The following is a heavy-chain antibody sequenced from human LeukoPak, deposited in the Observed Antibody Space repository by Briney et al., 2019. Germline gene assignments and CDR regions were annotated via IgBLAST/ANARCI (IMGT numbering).Heavy chain of an antibody. CDR2: INWNGGST. Sequence: GRSLRLPCAAPGFTFDDYGMSWVRQAPGKGLEWVSGINWNGGSTGYADSVKGRFTISRDNAKNSLYLQMNSLRAEDTALYYCARTHYPPAAISAGFDYWGQGTLVTVSS. CDR3: ARTHYPPAAISAGFDY. V-gene: IGHV3-20*04. D-gene: IGHD2-2*02. CDR1: GFTFDDYG. J-gene: IGHJ4*02.